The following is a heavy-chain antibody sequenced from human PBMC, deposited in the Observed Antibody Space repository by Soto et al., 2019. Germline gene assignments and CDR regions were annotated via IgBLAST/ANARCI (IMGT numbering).Heavy chain of an antibody. CDR1: GFTFSNAW. CDR3: TTQDIVVVPAAHYYYYYMDV. Sequence: GGSLRLSCAASGFTFSNAWMSWVRQAPGKGLEWVGRIKSKTDGGTTDYAAPVKGRFTISRDDSKNTLYLQMNSLKTEDTAVYYCTTQDIVVVPAAHYYYYYMDVWGKGTTVTVSS. J-gene: IGHJ6*03. D-gene: IGHD2-2*01. V-gene: IGHV3-15*01. CDR2: IKSKTDGGTT.